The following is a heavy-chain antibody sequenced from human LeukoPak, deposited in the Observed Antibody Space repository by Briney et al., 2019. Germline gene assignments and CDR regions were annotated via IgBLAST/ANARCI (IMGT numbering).Heavy chain of an antibody. CDR2: INHSGST. D-gene: IGHD6-6*01. CDR1: GGSFSGYY. J-gene: IGHJ6*02. Sequence: ETLSLTCAVYGGSFSGYYWSWIRQPPGKGLEWIGEINHSGSTNYNPSLKSRVTISVDTSKNQFSLKLSSVTAADTAVYYCARAPPRARYYYYGMDVWGQGTTVTVSS. V-gene: IGHV4-34*01. CDR3: ARAPPRARYYYYGMDV.